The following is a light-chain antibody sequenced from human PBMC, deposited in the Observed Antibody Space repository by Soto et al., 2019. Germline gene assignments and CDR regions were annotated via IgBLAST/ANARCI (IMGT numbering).Light chain of an antibody. J-gene: IGKJ5*01. CDR2: AAS. CDR1: QGISSW. V-gene: IGKV1D-12*01. Sequence: DIQMTQSPSSVSASVGDRVTITCRASQGISSWLAWYQQKPGKAPKLLIYAASSLQSGVPSRFSGSGSGTDFTLTINRLEPEDVAIYYCQQYGGSPRITFGQGTRLEIK. CDR3: QQYGGSPRIT.